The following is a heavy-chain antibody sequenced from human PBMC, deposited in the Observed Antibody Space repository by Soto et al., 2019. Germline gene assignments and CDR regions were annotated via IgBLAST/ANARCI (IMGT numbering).Heavy chain of an antibody. V-gene: IGHV3-30-3*01. CDR2: ISYDGSNK. Sequence: QVQLVECGGGVVQPGRSLRLSCAASGFTFSSYAMHRVRQAPGKGLEWVAVISYDGSNKYYADSVKGRFTISRDNSKNTLYLQMNSLRAEDTAVYYCARDPMGRYYGSGSYYFDYWGQGTLVTVSS. CDR3: ARDPMGRYYGSGSYYFDY. D-gene: IGHD3-10*01. CDR1: GFTFSSYA. J-gene: IGHJ4*02.